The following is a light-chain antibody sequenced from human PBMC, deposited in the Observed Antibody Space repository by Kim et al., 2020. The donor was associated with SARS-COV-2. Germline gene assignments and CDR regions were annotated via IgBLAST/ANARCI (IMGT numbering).Light chain of an antibody. CDR2: GAS. Sequence: EIVMTQFPATLSVSPGERATLSCRASESVRTNVAWYQQKPGQAPRLLIYGASTRAPGVPARFSGSGSITEFTLTISSLQSEDFGVYYCKQYNNWPPWTFGRGTKVDIK. J-gene: IGKJ1*01. CDR1: ESVRTN. V-gene: IGKV3-15*01. CDR3: KQYNNWPPWT.